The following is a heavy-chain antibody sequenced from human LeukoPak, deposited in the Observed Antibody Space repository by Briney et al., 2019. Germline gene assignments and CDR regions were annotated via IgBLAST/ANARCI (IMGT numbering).Heavy chain of an antibody. D-gene: IGHD3-10*01. CDR1: GGTFSSYA. V-gene: IGHV1-69*13. CDR2: IIPIFGTA. J-gene: IGHJ3*02. CDR3: ARAYRSLRITMVRGVIPTPDAFDI. Sequence: VASVKVSCKASGGTFSSYAISWVRQAPGQGLEWMGGIIPIFGTANYAQKFQGRVTITADESSSTAYMELSSLRSEDTAVYYCARAYRSLRITMVRGVIPTPDAFDIWGQGTMVTVSS.